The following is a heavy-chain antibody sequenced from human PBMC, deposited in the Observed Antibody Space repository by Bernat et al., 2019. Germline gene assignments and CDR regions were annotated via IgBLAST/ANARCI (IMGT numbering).Heavy chain of an antibody. Sequence: QVHLVESGGGVVQPGRSLRLSCVASGFIFSNYGIHWVRQAPGKGLEWVAVIWYDGSNKYYAESVKGRFTISRDNSQNMLYLHMDSLRADDTAVYYCARGKYYASCGYYYGTFDYWGQGTLVIVSS. CDR2: IWYDGSNK. J-gene: IGHJ4*02. D-gene: IGHD3-22*01. CDR1: GFIFSNYG. V-gene: IGHV3-33*01. CDR3: ARGKYYASCGYYYGTFDY.